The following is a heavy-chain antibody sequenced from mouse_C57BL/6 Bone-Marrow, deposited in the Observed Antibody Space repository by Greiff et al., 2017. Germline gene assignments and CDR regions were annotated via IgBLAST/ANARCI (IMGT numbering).Heavy chain of an antibody. CDR3: ALNYYGSLVLFDY. D-gene: IGHD1-1*01. CDR1: GYTFTSYW. Sequence: QVQLQQPGAELVKPGASVKLSCKASGYTFTSYWMQWVKQRPGQGLEWIGEIDPSDSYTNYNQKFKGKATLTVDTSSSTAYMQLSSLTSEDSAVYYCALNYYGSLVLFDYWGQGTTLTVSS. J-gene: IGHJ2*01. V-gene: IGHV1-50*01. CDR2: IDPSDSYT.